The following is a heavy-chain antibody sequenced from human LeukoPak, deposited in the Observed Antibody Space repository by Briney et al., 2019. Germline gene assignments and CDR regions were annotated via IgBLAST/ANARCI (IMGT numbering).Heavy chain of an antibody. CDR3: TTENLLWFGEEDYGMDV. Sequence: GGSLRLSCAASGFTFSNAWMSWVRQAPGKGLEWVGRIKSKTDGGTTDYAAPVKGRFTISRDDSKNTLYLQMNSLKTEDTAVYYCTTENLLWFGEEDYGMDVWGQGTTVTVSS. V-gene: IGHV3-15*01. D-gene: IGHD3-10*01. CDR2: IKSKTDGGTT. J-gene: IGHJ6*02. CDR1: GFTFSNAW.